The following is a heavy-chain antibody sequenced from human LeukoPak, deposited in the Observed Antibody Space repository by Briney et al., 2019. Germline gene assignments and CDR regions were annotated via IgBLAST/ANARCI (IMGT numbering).Heavy chain of an antibody. V-gene: IGHV3-7*01. Sequence: GGSLRLSCAASGFTFSSYWMSWVRQAPGKGLEWVASIKQDGSEKYYVDSVKGRFTISRDNAKNSLYLQMNSLRAEDTAVYYCARVWFGESDGLDPWGQGTLVTVSS. J-gene: IGHJ5*02. CDR1: GFTFSSYW. CDR2: IKQDGSEK. CDR3: ARVWFGESDGLDP. D-gene: IGHD3-10*01.